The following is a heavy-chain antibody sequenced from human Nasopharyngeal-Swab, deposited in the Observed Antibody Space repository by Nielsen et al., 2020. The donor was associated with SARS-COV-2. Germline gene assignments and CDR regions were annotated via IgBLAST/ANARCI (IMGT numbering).Heavy chain of an antibody. CDR2: IYNSGST. CDR1: GFTVSNNY. D-gene: IGHD1-26*01. V-gene: IGHV3-53*01. CDR3: ARERSLFSGSYHGFDY. J-gene: IGHJ4*02. Sequence: GESLKISCAISGFTVSNNYMNWVRQAPGKELEWVSVIYNSGSTQYADSVRGRFTVSRDDSKNTLYLQMNGLRAEDTAMYYCARERSLFSGSYHGFDYWGQGALVTVSS.